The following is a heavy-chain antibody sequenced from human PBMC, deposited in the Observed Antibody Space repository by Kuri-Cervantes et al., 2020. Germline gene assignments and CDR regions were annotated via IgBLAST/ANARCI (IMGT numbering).Heavy chain of an antibody. CDR3: ARGNTYYYDSSGYSYFDY. J-gene: IGHJ4*02. CDR2: IRYDGSNK. CDR1: GFTFSSYG. D-gene: IGHD3-22*01. Sequence: GESLKISCAASGFTFSSYGMHWVRQAPGKGLEWVAFIRYDGSNKYYADSVKGRFTISRDNSKNTLYLQMNSLRAEDTAVYYCARGNTYYYDSSGYSYFDYWGQGTLVTVSS. V-gene: IGHV3-30*02.